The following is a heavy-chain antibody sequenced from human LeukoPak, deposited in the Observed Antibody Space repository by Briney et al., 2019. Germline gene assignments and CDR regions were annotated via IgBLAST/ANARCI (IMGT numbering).Heavy chain of an antibody. CDR3: ARDWIQFNRVFDCFDF. V-gene: IGHV3-23*01. CDR2: IGNTET. CDR1: GFPFETNA. Sequence: GGSLRLSCATSGFPFETNAMSWVRQAPGKGLEWVSTIGNTETFYADSVTGRVTISRDNSKNTVNLQMNRLRVEDTAIYYCARDWIQFNRVFDCFDFWGQGTLVTVSS. D-gene: IGHD5-18*01. J-gene: IGHJ4*02.